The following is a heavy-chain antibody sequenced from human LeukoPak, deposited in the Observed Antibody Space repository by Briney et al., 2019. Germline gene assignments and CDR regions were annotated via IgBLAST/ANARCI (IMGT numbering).Heavy chain of an antibody. CDR1: GYTFTSYG. Sequence: ASVKVSCKASGYTFTSYGISWVRQAPGQGLEWMGWISAYNGNTNYAQKLQGRVTMTTDTSTSTAYMELRSLRSDDTAVYYRARDRYCTNGVCPVYYYYGMDVWGQGTTVTVSS. D-gene: IGHD2-8*01. CDR3: ARDRYCTNGVCPVYYYYGMDV. CDR2: ISAYNGNT. V-gene: IGHV1-18*01. J-gene: IGHJ6*02.